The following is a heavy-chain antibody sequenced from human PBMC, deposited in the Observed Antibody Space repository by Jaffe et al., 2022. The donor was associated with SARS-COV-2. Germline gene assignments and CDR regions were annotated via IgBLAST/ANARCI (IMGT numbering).Heavy chain of an antibody. Sequence: QVQLVQSGAEVKKPGASVKVSCKASGYTFTSYYMHWVRQAPGQGLEWMGIINPSGGSTSYAQKLQGRVTMTRDTSTSTVYMELSSLRSEDTAVYYCARDRSTPPNYYYYYMDVWGKGTTVTVSS. V-gene: IGHV1-46*04. CDR1: GYTFTSYY. D-gene: IGHD2-15*01. J-gene: IGHJ6*03. CDR3: ARDRSTPPNYYYYYMDV. CDR2: INPSGGST.